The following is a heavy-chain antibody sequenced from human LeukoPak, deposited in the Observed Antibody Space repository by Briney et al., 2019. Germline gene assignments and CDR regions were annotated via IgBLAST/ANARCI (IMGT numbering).Heavy chain of an antibody. CDR3: AKDRRAGSYDY. CDR2: ISGSGGST. Sequence: PGGSLRLSCAASGFTFSRNGMTWVRQAPGKGLEWVSAISGSGGSTYYADSVKGRFTISRDNSKNTLYLQMNSLRAEDTAVYYCAKDRRAGSYDYWGQGTLVNVSS. CDR1: GFTFSRNG. V-gene: IGHV3-23*01. D-gene: IGHD3-10*01. J-gene: IGHJ4*02.